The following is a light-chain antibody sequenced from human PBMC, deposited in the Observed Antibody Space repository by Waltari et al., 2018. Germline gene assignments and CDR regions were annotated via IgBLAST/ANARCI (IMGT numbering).Light chain of an antibody. CDR3: NSYTDTTWV. J-gene: IGLJ3*02. Sequence: QSVLTQPASVSGSPGQTITISCTGTSSDGGDYYYVSWYQQHPGTAPKVLIYDVSKRPSGFSNLFSGSKSGNTAFLTISGLQPEDEADYYCNSYTDTTWVFGGGTKLTVL. V-gene: IGLV2-14*03. CDR1: SSDGGDYYY. CDR2: DVS.